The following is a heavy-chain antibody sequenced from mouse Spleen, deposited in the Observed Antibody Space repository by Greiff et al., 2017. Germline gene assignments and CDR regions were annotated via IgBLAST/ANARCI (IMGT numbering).Heavy chain of an antibody. V-gene: IGHV1-7*01. CDR3: ANCPWFAY. J-gene: IGHJ3*01. CDR1: GYTFTSYW. Sequence: VQLQQSGAELAKPGASVKMSCKASGYTFTSYWMHWVKQRPGQGLEWIGYINPSTGYTEYNQKFKDKATLTADKSSSTAYMQLSSLTSEDSAVYYCANCPWFAYWGQRTPVTVSA. CDR2: INPSTGYT.